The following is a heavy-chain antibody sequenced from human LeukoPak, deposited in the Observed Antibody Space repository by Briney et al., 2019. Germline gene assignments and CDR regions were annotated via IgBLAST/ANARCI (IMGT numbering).Heavy chain of an antibody. Sequence: ASVKVSCKASGYTFTSYDINWVRQATGQGLEWMGWMNPNSGNTGYAQKFQGRVTITRNTSISTAYMELSSLRSEDTAVYYCAREGAITVFGVGRDNWFDPWGRGTLVTVSS. CDR2: MNPNSGNT. CDR3: AREGAITVFGVGRDNWFDP. J-gene: IGHJ5*02. D-gene: IGHD3-3*01. V-gene: IGHV1-8*03. CDR1: GYTFTSYD.